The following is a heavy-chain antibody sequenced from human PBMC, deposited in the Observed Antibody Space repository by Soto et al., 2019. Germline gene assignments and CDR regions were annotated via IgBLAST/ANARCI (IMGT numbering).Heavy chain of an antibody. J-gene: IGHJ6*02. V-gene: IGHV3-23*01. CDR3: GKSPDFYSYTMDV. CDR2: ITGSGTST. Sequence: GGSLRLSCASSVFTFSGYAMTCVRESPGKWLEWVSSITGSGTSTYYADSVKGRFIISRDNSKNTVSLQMNSLRADDTAVYYCGKSPDFYSYTMDVWGQGTTVIVSS. CDR1: VFTFSGYA.